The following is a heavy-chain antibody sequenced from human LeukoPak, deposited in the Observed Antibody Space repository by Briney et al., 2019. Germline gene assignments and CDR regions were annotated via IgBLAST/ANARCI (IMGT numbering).Heavy chain of an antibody. D-gene: IGHD2-2*01. J-gene: IGHJ4*02. CDR1: TGSISGYY. Sequence: SETLSLTCTVSTGSISGYYWSWIRQPPGKGLEWIGYIYHSGSTYYNPSLKSRVTISVDRSKNQFSLKLSSVTAADTAVYYCARAKHTSLDYWGQGTLVTVSS. CDR2: IYHSGST. CDR3: ARAKHTSLDY. V-gene: IGHV4-59*12.